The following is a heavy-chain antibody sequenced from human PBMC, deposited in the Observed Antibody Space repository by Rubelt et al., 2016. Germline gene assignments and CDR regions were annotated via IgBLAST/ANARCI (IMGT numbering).Heavy chain of an antibody. V-gene: IGHV1-2*02. J-gene: IGHJ4*02. CDR2: INTNNGDT. D-gene: IGHD4-17*01. Sequence: QVQLVQSGAEVKTPGTSVKVSCKTSGFTFSDYYIHWVRQAPGQGLEWMGLINTNNGDTNSAQKFRGRVTMTRTTSTSTAYMELNVLGSDETAGYYCARVYGSIDYWGQGTLVTVSS. CDR1: GFTFSDYY. CDR3: ARVYGSIDY.